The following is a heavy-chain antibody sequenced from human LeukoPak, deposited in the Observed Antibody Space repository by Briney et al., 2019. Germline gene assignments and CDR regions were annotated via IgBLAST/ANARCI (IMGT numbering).Heavy chain of an antibody. Sequence: PGGSLRLSCAASGFTFSDYYMSWIRQAPGKGLEWVSYISSSSSYTNYADSVKGRFTISRDNAKNSLYLQTNSLRAEETAMYYCARDGPDGNVDYCSQGTLVTVAS. D-gene: IGHD1-1*01. J-gene: IGHJ4*02. CDR2: ISSSSSYT. V-gene: IGHV3-11*05. CDR3: ARDGPDGNVDY. CDR1: GFTFSDYY.